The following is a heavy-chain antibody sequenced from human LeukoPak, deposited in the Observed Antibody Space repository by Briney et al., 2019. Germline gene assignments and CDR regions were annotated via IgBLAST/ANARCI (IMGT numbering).Heavy chain of an antibody. Sequence: SETLSLTCTVSGGSISSYYWSWIRQPPGKGLEWIGYIYYSGSTNYNPSLKSRVTISVDTSKNQFSLKLSSVTAADTAVYYCARASGSYLDAFDIWGQGTMVTVPS. V-gene: IGHV4-59*01. CDR1: GGSISSYY. J-gene: IGHJ3*02. CDR3: ARASGSYLDAFDI. CDR2: IYYSGST. D-gene: IGHD1-26*01.